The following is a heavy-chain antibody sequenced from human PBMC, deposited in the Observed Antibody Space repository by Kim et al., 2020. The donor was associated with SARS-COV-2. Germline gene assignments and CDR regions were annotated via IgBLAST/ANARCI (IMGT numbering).Heavy chain of an antibody. CDR3: TTPAPQQPSSRRDY. Sequence: APVKGRFTISRDDSKNTLYLQMNSLKTEDTAVYYCTTPAPQQPSSRRDYWGQGTLVTVSS. D-gene: IGHD6-13*01. J-gene: IGHJ4*02. V-gene: IGHV3-15*01.